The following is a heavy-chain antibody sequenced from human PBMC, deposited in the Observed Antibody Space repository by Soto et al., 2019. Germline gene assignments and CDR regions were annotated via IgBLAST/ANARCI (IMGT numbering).Heavy chain of an antibody. J-gene: IGHJ4*02. CDR2: INPNTGAT. V-gene: IGHV1-2*02. Sequence: ASVKVSCKASGYTFTAYHLHWLRQAPGQGLEWMGWINPNTGATDSAQKFQGRVTMTRDRSISTAYMELSGLSSDDTAFYYCARYSGSYSDYWGPGSLVTVS. D-gene: IGHD1-26*01. CDR3: ARYSGSYSDY. CDR1: GYTFTAYH.